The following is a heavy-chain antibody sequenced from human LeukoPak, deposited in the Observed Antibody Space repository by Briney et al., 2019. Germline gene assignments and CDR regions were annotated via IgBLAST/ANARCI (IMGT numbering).Heavy chain of an antibody. J-gene: IGHJ4*02. D-gene: IGHD3-22*01. CDR2: INHRGST. Sequence: SETLSLTCAVNGGSFSGYYWSWIRQPPGKGLEWIGEINHRGSTNYNPSLKSRVTISVDTSKNQFSLKLSSVTAADTAVYYCARPLGYDSSGYYPFGYWGQGTLVTVSS. CDR3: ARPLGYDSSGYYPFGY. V-gene: IGHV4-34*01. CDR1: GGSFSGYY.